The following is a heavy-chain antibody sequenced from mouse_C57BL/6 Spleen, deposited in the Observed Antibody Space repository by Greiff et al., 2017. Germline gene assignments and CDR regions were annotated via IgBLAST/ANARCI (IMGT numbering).Heavy chain of an antibody. CDR3: ARRGGYECYAMDY. V-gene: IGHV1-55*01. D-gene: IGHD2-2*01. Sequence: VQLQQPGAELVKPGASVKMSCKASGYTFTSYWITWVKQRPGQGLEWIGDIYPGSGSTNYNEKFKSKATLTVDTSSSTAYMQLSSLTSEDSAVYYCARRGGYECYAMDYWGQGTSVTVSS. CDR1: GYTFTSYW. J-gene: IGHJ4*01. CDR2: IYPGSGST.